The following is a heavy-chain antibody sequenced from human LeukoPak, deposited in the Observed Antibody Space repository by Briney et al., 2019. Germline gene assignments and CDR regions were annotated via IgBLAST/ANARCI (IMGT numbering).Heavy chain of an antibody. J-gene: IGHJ4*02. Sequence: PGGSLRLSCAASGFTFSSYAMSWVRQAPGKGLEWMGYIYYSGSTNYNPSLKSRVTISIDTSKNQFSLKLSSVTAADTAVYYCARDPSGWNYYFDYWGQGTLVTVSS. V-gene: IGHV4-59*12. CDR2: IYYSGST. CDR1: GFTFSSYA. CDR3: ARDPSGWNYYFDY. D-gene: IGHD6-19*01.